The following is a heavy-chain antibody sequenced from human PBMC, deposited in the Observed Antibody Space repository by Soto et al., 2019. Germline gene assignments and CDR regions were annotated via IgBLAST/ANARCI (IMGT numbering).Heavy chain of an antibody. Sequence: GESLKISCQASGYSFRSYWISWVRQMPGRGLEWLGRIDGGDSYTKYNPSFEGHVTMSIDESISTAYLQWSSLKASDTATSFTCSPYHPTAARDYWGQGTVVTVSS. CDR1: GYSFRSYW. CDR3: CSPYHPTAARDY. J-gene: IGHJ4*02. V-gene: IGHV5-10-1*01. D-gene: IGHD6-6*01. CDR2: IDGGDSYT.